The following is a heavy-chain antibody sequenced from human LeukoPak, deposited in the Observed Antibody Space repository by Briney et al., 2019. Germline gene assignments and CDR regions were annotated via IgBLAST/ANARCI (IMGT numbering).Heavy chain of an antibody. J-gene: IGHJ4*02. Sequence: GGSLRLSCAASGLTFSRFAMSWVRQAPGKGLEWVSTISGSGDTTYYADSVKGRFTISRDNLKNTLYVEMNSLRVEDTAVYYCAKGHSANGTGFDYWGQGTLVIVSS. D-gene: IGHD1-1*01. CDR1: GLTFSRFA. CDR2: ISGSGDTT. CDR3: AKGHSANGTGFDY. V-gene: IGHV3-23*01.